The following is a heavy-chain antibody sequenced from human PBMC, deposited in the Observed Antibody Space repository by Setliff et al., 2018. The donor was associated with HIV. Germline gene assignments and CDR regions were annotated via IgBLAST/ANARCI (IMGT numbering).Heavy chain of an antibody. CDR3: ASYEREGFDY. Sequence: RASVKVSCKASGGTFSSYDISWVRQAPGQGLEWMGGIIPILDIANYALKFQGRVTITADKSTGAAYMELSSLRSDDTAVYYCASYEREGFDYWGQGTLVTAPQ. V-gene: IGHV1-69*10. CDR2: IIPILDIA. CDR1: GGTFSSYD. D-gene: IGHD3-16*01. J-gene: IGHJ4*02.